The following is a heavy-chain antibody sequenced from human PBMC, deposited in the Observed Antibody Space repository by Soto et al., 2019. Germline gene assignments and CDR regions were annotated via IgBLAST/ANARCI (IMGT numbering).Heavy chain of an antibody. Sequence: QVQLVQSGAEVKKPGASVKVSCKASGYTFTSYGISWVRQAPGQGLEWMGWTSAYNGNTNYAQKLQGSVTMTTDTSTSTTYMELRMLRSDDTAVYYCARDQWLVLHYSDYCMDVWGQGTTVTVSS. CDR2: TSAYNGNT. CDR1: GYTFTSYG. CDR3: ARDQWLVLHYSDYCMDV. J-gene: IGHJ6*02. V-gene: IGHV1-18*04. D-gene: IGHD6-19*01.